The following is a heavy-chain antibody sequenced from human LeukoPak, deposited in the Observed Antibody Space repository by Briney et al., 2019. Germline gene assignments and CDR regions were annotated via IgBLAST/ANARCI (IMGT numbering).Heavy chain of an antibody. J-gene: IGHJ4*02. CDR2: IYYSGST. CDR1: GGSISSYY. CDR3: ASSAWGGGGFDY. D-gene: IGHD6-19*01. V-gene: IGHV4-59*08. Sequence: SETLSLTCTVSGGSISSYYWSWIRQPPGQGLEWIGYIYYSGSTNYNPSLKSRVTISLDTSKNQFSLKLTSVTAADTAVYYCASSAWGGGGFDYWGQGTLVTVSS.